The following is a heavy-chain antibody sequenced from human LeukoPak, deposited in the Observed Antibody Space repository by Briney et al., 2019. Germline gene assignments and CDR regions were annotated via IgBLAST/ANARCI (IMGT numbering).Heavy chain of an antibody. CDR1: GFTFSNAW. CDR3: TTGGRGYSFLDY. CDR2: IKSKTDGGTT. D-gene: IGHD5-18*01. V-gene: IGHV3-15*01. J-gene: IGHJ4*02. Sequence: PGGSLRLSCAASGFTFSNAWMSWVRQAPGKGLEWVGRIKSKTDGGTTDYAPPVKGRFTISRDDSKNTLYLQMNSLKTEDTAVYYCTTGGRGYSFLDYWGQGTLVTVSS.